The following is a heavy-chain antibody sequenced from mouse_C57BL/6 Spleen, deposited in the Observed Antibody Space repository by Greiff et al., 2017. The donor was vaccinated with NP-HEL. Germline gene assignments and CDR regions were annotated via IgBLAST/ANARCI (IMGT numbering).Heavy chain of an antibody. J-gene: IGHJ3*01. CDR2: IYPGDGDT. V-gene: IGHV1-82*01. CDR3: ARSGYYGSSYGLGFAY. CDR1: GYAFSSSW. D-gene: IGHD1-1*01. Sequence: QVQLQQSGPELVKPGASVKISCKASGYAFSSSWMNWVKQRPGKGLEWIGRIYPGDGDTNYNGKFKGKATLTADKSSSTAYMQLSSLTSEDSAVYFCARSGYYGSSYGLGFAYWGQGTLVTVSA.